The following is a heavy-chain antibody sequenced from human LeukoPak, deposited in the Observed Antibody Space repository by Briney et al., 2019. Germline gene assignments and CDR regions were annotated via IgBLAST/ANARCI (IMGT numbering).Heavy chain of an antibody. V-gene: IGHV3-33*01. Sequence: PGRSLRLSCAASGFTFSNHGMHWVRQAPGKGPEWVALILYDGSNKYYGDSVKGRFTISRDNSKNTVYLQMNSLRAEDTGAYYCARDRLEAVTDDDYFDYWGQGTLVTVSS. CDR1: GFTFSNHG. CDR2: ILYDGSNK. D-gene: IGHD2-21*02. J-gene: IGHJ4*02. CDR3: ARDRLEAVTDDDYFDY.